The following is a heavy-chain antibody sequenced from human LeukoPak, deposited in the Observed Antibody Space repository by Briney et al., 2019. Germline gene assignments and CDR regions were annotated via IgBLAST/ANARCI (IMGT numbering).Heavy chain of an antibody. CDR1: GGSISSYY. D-gene: IGHD3-22*01. V-gene: IGHV4-4*07. CDR2: IYTSGST. J-gene: IGHJ6*02. CDR3: ARANSYDSSGRLYGMDV. Sequence: SETLSLTCTVSGGSISSYYWSWIRQPAGKGLEWIGRIYTSGSTNYNPSLKSRVTMSVDTSKNQFSLKLSSVTAADTAVYYCARANSYDSSGRLYGMDVWGQGTTVTVSS.